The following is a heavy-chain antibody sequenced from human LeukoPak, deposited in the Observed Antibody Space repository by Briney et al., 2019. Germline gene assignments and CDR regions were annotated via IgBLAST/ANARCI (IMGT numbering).Heavy chain of an antibody. D-gene: IGHD3-22*01. CDR3: ARRVVTLASYYFYMDV. CDR2: IHNSGST. J-gene: IGHJ6*03. CDR1: GYSISSGYY. V-gene: IGHV4-38-2*01. Sequence: SETLSLTCAVSGYSISSGYYWGWIRQPPGKGLEWIGYIHNSGSTNYNPSLKSRVTISVDTSKNQFSLKLSSVTAADTAVYYCARRVVTLASYYFYMDVWGKGTTVSVSS.